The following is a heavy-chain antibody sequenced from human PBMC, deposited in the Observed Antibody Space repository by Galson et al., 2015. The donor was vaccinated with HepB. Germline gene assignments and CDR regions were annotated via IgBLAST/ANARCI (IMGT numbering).Heavy chain of an antibody. CDR2: INPKSGGT. V-gene: IGHV1-2*06. D-gene: IGHD2-2*01. CDR1: GYTFTGYY. J-gene: IGHJ3*02. CDR3: ASHHLLSADAFDI. Sequence: SVKVSCKASGYTFTGYYIDWVRQAPGQGLEWMGRINPKSGGTNYAQKFQGRLAMTRDTSISTAYMELSRLRSDDKAVYYCASHHLLSADAFDIWGQGTMVTDSS.